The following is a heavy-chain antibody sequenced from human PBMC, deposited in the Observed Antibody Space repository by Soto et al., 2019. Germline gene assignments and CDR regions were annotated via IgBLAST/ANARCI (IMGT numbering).Heavy chain of an antibody. CDR3: AGDEGDILTGSFDY. J-gene: IGHJ4*02. CDR1: GYPFTSYG. V-gene: IGHV1-18*01. D-gene: IGHD3-9*01. CDR2: ISAYNGNT. Sequence: QVQLVQSGAEVKKPGASVKVSCKASGYPFTSYGISWVRQAPGQGLEWMGWISAYNGNTNYAQRLQGRVTMTTDTSTSTAYMELRSLRSDDTAVYYCAGDEGDILTGSFDYWGQGTLVTVSS.